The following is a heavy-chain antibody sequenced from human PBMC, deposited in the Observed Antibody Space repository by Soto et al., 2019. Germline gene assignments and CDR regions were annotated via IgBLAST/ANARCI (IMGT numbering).Heavy chain of an antibody. CDR3: ARILSGGSWPDYYYFMDV. Sequence: QVTLKESGPVLVKPTETLTLTCTVSGFSLSNARMGVSWIRQPPGKALEWLAHIFSNDKKSYSTSLKSRLTISKDTSKSQVVLTMTNMDPVDTATYYCARILSGGSWPDYYYFMDVWGKGTTVSVSS. V-gene: IGHV2-26*01. CDR1: GFSLSNARMG. CDR2: IFSNDKK. J-gene: IGHJ6*03. D-gene: IGHD2-15*01.